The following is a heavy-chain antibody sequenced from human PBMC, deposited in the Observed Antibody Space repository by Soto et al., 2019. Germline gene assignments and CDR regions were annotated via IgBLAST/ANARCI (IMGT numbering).Heavy chain of an antibody. Sequence: SGPTLVKPTQTLTLTCTFSGFSLSTSGVGVGWIRQPPGKALEWLALIYWDDDKRYSPSLKSRLTITKDTSKNQVVLTMTNMDPVDTATYYCAHSRGEYLAAPSYFDYWGQGTLVTVSS. J-gene: IGHJ4*02. CDR1: GFSLSTSGVG. D-gene: IGHD2-15*01. CDR2: IYWDDDK. V-gene: IGHV2-5*02. CDR3: AHSRGEYLAAPSYFDY.